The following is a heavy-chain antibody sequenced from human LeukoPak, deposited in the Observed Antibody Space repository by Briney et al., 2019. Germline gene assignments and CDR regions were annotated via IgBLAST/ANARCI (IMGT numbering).Heavy chain of an antibody. J-gene: IGHJ4*02. D-gene: IGHD3-10*01. Sequence: GVSLRLLCAASGXTLSGCDVNGVRQAPGKGLEGGLYISSIGAIIYSADSVRGRFTTSRDKPKNSLYLQRNGLRAEDTALYNCVREDVLRGVPFLDCSGQGALVTVSP. V-gene: IGHV3-48*03. CDR2: ISSIGAII. CDR1: GXTLSGCD. CDR3: VREDVLRGVPFLDC.